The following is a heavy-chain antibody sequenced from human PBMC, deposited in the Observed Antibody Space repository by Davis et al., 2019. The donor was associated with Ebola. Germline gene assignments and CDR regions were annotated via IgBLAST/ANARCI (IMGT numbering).Heavy chain of an antibody. CDR3: ARLPYYDFWSGYYNDFDY. CDR2: IWYDGSNK. J-gene: IGHJ4*02. Sequence: GESLKISCAASGFTFSSYGMHWVRQAPGKGLEWVAVIWYDGSNKYYADSVKGRFTISRDNSKNTLYLQMNSLRAEDTAVYYCARLPYYDFWSGYYNDFDYWGQGTLVTVSS. V-gene: IGHV3-33*01. D-gene: IGHD3-3*01. CDR1: GFTFSSYG.